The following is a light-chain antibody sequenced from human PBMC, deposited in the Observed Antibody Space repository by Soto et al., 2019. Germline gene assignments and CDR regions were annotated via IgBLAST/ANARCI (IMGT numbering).Light chain of an antibody. V-gene: IGKV1-39*01. CDR3: QQSFSTPLT. Sequence: DIQMTQSPSSLSASVGDRVTITCRASQSISNYLNWYQQKPGKAPNLLIYSASSLESGVPPRFSGSASGTDFTLNIRSLQPEDFATYYCQQSFSTPLTVGGGTKVDIK. CDR2: SAS. J-gene: IGKJ4*01. CDR1: QSISNY.